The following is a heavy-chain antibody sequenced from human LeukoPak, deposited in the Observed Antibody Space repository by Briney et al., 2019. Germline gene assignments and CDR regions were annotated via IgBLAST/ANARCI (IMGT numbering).Heavy chain of an antibody. CDR1: GFTFSSYA. Sequence: GGSLRLSCAASGFTFSSYAMSWVRQAPGKGLEWVSVISGSGGNTYYADSVKGRFTISRDNSKDTLYLQMNSLRAEDTAVYYCASQPPHCSSTSCYIAYWGQGILVTVSS. CDR3: ASQPPHCSSTSCYIAY. V-gene: IGHV3-23*01. CDR2: ISGSGGNT. D-gene: IGHD2-2*01. J-gene: IGHJ4*02.